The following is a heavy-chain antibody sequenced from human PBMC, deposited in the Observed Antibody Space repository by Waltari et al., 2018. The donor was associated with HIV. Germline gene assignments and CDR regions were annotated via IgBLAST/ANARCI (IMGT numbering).Heavy chain of an antibody. CDR1: GGSISSSSYY. Sequence: QLQLQESGPGLVKPSETLSLTCTVSGGSISSSSYYWGWIRQPPGKGLEWIGSIYYSGSTYYNPSLKSRVTISVDTSKNQFSLKLSSVTAADTAVYYCARPYCTNGVCYGAFDYWGQGTLVTVSS. J-gene: IGHJ4*02. CDR2: IYYSGST. D-gene: IGHD2-8*01. CDR3: ARPYCTNGVCYGAFDY. V-gene: IGHV4-39*01.